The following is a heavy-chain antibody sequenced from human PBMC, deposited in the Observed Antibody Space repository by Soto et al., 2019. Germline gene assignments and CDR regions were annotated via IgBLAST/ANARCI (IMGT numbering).Heavy chain of an antibody. J-gene: IGHJ4*02. CDR2: ISRDGKNK. CDR3: ARSMNSAVADSFDF. Sequence: GGSLRLSCAGSGFTFSRYAIHWVRQAPGKGLEWVAVISRDGKNKYYVDSVKGRFTVSRDDSQNTLYLHMNSLRREDTAVYYCARSMNSAVADSFDFWGQGTLVTVSS. V-gene: IGHV3-30*04. CDR1: GFTFSRYA. D-gene: IGHD1-26*01.